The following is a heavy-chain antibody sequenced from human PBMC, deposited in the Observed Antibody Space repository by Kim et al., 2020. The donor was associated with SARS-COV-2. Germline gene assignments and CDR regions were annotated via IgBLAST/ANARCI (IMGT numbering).Heavy chain of an antibody. D-gene: IGHD1-26*01. CDR2: ISSDGSTY. CDR3: GTQTGKHRYRLFDY. V-gene: IGHV3-33*05. J-gene: IGHJ4*01. CDR1: GFTVSSYD. Sequence: GGSLRLSCAASGFTVSSYDMRWVRQAPGKGLEWVAVISSDGSTYYSEDAMKGFFTISRDNNKNMLYQLMTLMGDEDAAVYYVGTQTGKHRYRLFDYWG.